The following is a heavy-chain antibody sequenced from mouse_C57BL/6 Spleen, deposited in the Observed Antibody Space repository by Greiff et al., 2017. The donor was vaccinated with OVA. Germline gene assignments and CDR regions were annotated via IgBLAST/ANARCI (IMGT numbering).Heavy chain of an antibody. Sequence: VQLKQPGAELVMPGASVKLSCKASGYTFTSYWMHWVKQRPGQGLEWIGEIDPSDSYTNYNQKFKGKSTLTVDKSSSTAYMQLSSLTSEDSAVYYCARLDSSGYFDYWGQGTTLTVSS. CDR1: GYTFTSYW. D-gene: IGHD3-2*02. CDR3: ARLDSSGYFDY. CDR2: IDPSDSYT. V-gene: IGHV1-69*01. J-gene: IGHJ2*01.